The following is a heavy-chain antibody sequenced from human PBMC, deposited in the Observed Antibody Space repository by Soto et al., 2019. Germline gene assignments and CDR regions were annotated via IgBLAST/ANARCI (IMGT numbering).Heavy chain of an antibody. V-gene: IGHV5-10-1*01. J-gene: IGHJ6*02. CDR2: IDPIYSYT. D-gene: IGHD3-10*02. CDR3: ARHVLPRDRSNGMDV. Sequence: PGESLKISCKGSGYSFTNYWIIWVRQMPVKGLEFMGTIDPIYSYTNYSPSFQGHVTISSYNSISTSYLQLISLKASDTAMYYCARHVLPRDRSNGMDVWGQGTTVTVS. CDR1: GYSFTNYW.